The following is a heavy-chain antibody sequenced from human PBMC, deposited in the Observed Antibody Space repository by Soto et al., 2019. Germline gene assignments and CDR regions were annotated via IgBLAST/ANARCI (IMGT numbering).Heavy chain of an antibody. V-gene: IGHV1-69*01. Sequence: QVKLVQSGCEVKKPGSSVKVSCKASGGTFSSYAISWVRQAPGQGLEWMGGIIPIFGTANYAQKLQGRVTSPADESTSTAYMELSSLRSEDTAVYYCARDTTIGTNWFDPWGQGTLVTVSS. CDR1: GGTFSSYA. D-gene: IGHD2-2*01. CDR3: ARDTTIGTNWFDP. J-gene: IGHJ5*02. CDR2: IIPIFGTA.